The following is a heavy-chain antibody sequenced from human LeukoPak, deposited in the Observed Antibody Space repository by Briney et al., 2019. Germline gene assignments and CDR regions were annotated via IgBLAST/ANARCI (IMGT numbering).Heavy chain of an antibody. CDR1: GDSVSSNSAA. V-gene: IGHV6-1*01. D-gene: IGHD1-7*01. CDR2: TYYRSKWYN. Sequence: SQTLSLTCAISGDSVSSNSAAWNWVRQSPSRGLEWLGRTYYRSKWYNDYAVSVKSRITINPDTSKNQFSLQLNSVTPEDTAVYYCAKEGGDHWNYNWFDPWGQGTLVTVSS. CDR3: AKEGGDHWNYNWFDP. J-gene: IGHJ5*02.